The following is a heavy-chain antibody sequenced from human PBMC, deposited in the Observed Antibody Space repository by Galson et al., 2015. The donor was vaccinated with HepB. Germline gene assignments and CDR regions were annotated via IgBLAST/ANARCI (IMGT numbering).Heavy chain of an antibody. CDR3: ARDGYNDYYFDY. CDR2: IYSSGRT. V-gene: IGHV3-66*01. J-gene: IGHJ4*02. CDR1: GFTVSSKY. D-gene: IGHD5-18*01. Sequence: SLRLSCAASGFTVSSKYMSWVRQAPGKGLECVSIIYSSGRTYYGDSVKGRFTISRDNSKNMVFLQMSNLRAEDTAVYYCARDGYNDYYFDYWGQGTLVTVSS.